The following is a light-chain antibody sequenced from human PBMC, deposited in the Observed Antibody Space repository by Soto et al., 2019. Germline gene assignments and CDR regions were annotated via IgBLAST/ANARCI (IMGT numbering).Light chain of an antibody. CDR1: QTIITY. CDR2: AAS. CDR3: QQRYSTPRT. V-gene: IGKV1-39*01. J-gene: IGKJ2*01. Sequence: DIQMTQSPSSLSASVGDRVSITCRASQTIITYLNWYQQKPGKAPKLLISAASNLQSGVPSRFSGSGSETEFTLTISSVQPDDFATYYCQQRYSTPRTFGQGTKLEIK.